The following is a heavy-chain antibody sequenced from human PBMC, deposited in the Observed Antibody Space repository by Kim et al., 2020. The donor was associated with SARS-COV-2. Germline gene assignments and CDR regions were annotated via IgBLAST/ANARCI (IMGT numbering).Heavy chain of an antibody. Sequence: GESLKISCKGSGYSFTSYWIGWVRQMPGKGLEWMGIIYPGDSDTRYSPSFQGQVTISADKSISTAYLQWSSLKASDTAMYYCARTRSRGQLHYRGHYFDYWGQGTLVTVSS. J-gene: IGHJ4*02. CDR1: GYSFTSYW. CDR3: ARTRSRGQLHYRGHYFDY. D-gene: IGHD2-2*01. CDR2: IYPGDSDT. V-gene: IGHV5-51*01.